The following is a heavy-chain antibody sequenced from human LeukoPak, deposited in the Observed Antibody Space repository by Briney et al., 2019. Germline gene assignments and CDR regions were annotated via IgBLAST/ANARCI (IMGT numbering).Heavy chain of an antibody. D-gene: IGHD3-16*01. CDR3: ARRTGEGAFDI. CDR1: GGSLSTYF. J-gene: IGHJ3*02. Sequence: SETLSLTCTVSGGSLSTYFWTWIRQPPGKGLEWIGYIYYSGTTNYHPSLESRVTISVDTPKNQFSLKLNSVTAADTAVYYCARRTGEGAFDIWGQGTMVTVSS. V-gene: IGHV4-59*08. CDR2: IYYSGTT.